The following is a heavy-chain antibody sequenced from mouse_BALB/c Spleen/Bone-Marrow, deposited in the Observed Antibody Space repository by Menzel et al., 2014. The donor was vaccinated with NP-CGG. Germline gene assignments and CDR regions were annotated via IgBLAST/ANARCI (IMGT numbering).Heavy chain of an antibody. J-gene: IGHJ2*01. CDR1: GFDFSRYW. CDR3: ARQGYYGKGDY. Sequence: EVQLQESGGGLVQPRGSLKLSCAASGFDFSRYWMSWVRQAPGKGLEWIGEINPDSSTINYTPSLKDKFIISRDNAKNTLYLQMSKVISEDTALYYCARQGYYGKGDYWGQGTTLTVSS. D-gene: IGHD2-1*01. CDR2: INPDSSTI. V-gene: IGHV4-1*02.